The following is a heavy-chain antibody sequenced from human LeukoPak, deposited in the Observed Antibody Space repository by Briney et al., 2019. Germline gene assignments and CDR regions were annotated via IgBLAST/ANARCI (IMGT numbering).Heavy chain of an antibody. CDR2: INQDGTMK. CDR3: ARFRNPDSSGYYYYDY. D-gene: IGHD3-22*01. J-gene: IGHJ4*02. CDR1: GITFSSHW. Sequence: PGGSLRLSCAASGITFSSHWMSWVRQAPGKGLEWVGNINQDGTMKKYVDSAESRFTFSRDNAKNSLFLQMNSLRPEDTAVYYCARFRNPDSSGYYYYDYWGQGTLVAVSS. V-gene: IGHV3-7*01.